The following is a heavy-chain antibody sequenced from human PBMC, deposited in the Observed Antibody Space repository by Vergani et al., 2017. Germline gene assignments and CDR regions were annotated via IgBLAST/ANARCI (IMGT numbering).Heavy chain of an antibody. CDR3: ASDMLSSSWFRWFDP. J-gene: IGHJ5*02. V-gene: IGHV4-31*03. D-gene: IGHD6-13*01. CDR1: GGSISSGGYY. CDR2: IYYSGST. Sequence: QVQLQESGPGLLKPSQTLSLTCTVSGGSISSGGYYWSWIRQHPGKGLEWIGYIYYSGSTYYNPSLKSRVTISVDTSKNQFSLKLSSVTAADTAVYYCASDMLSSSWFRWFDPWGQGTLVTVSS.